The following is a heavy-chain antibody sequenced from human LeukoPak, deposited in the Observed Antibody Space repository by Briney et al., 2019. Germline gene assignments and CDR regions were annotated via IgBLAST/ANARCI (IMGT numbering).Heavy chain of an antibody. Sequence: GGSLRLSCAASGFTFSSYAMSWVRQAPGKGLEWVSAISGSGGSTYYADSVKGRFTISRDNSKNTLYVQMNSLRAEDTAVYYCAKDGGSGYYYFDYWGQGTLVTVSA. J-gene: IGHJ4*02. D-gene: IGHD3-22*01. CDR1: GFTFSSYA. V-gene: IGHV3-23*01. CDR3: AKDGGSGYYYFDY. CDR2: ISGSGGST.